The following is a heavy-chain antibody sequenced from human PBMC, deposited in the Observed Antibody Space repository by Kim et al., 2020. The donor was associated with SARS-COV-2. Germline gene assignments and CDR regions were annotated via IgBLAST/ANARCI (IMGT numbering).Heavy chain of an antibody. J-gene: IGHJ4*02. D-gene: IGHD3-22*01. CDR3: ARVESSSGSAFDY. CDR1: GASISSSNW. CDR2: IFHSGTN. Sequence: SETLSLTCAVSGASISSSNWWSWVRQTPGKGLEWIGEIFHSGTNNYNPSLKSRVTISVDQSKNQFSLKLSSVTAADAAVEYCARVESSSGSAFDYWGQGTLGTVSS. V-gene: IGHV4-4*02.